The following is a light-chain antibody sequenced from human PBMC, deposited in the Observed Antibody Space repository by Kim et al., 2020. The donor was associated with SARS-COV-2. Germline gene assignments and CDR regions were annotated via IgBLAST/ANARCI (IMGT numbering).Light chain of an antibody. J-gene: IGKJ2*01. CDR1: QTVNSDY. V-gene: IGKV3-20*01. CDR3: QQYDSSPPYT. Sequence: SPGGRATLACRASQTVNSDYLAWYQQKPGQAPRLLISGASSRATGIPDRFSGSGSGTDFTLTISRLEPEDFAVYYCQQYDSSPPYTFGQGTKLEI. CDR2: GAS.